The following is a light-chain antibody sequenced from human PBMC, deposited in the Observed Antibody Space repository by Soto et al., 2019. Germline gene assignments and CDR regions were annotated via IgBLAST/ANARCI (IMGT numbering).Light chain of an antibody. CDR3: SSYAGSNNLEV. J-gene: IGLJ1*01. V-gene: IGLV2-8*01. CDR2: EVT. Sequence: QSVLTQPPSASGSPGQSVTISCTGTSSDVGGYDYVSWYQQHPGKAPKLMIYEVTKRPSGVPDRFSGSKSGNTASLTVSGLQAEDEADYYCSSYAGSNNLEVFGTGTMVTVL. CDR1: SSDVGGYDY.